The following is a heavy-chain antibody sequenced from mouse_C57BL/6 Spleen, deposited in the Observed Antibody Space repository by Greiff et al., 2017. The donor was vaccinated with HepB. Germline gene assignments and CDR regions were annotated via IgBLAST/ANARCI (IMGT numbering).Heavy chain of an antibody. J-gene: IGHJ2*01. V-gene: IGHV1-69*01. CDR3: ARWDTTAYYFDY. CDR2: IDPSDSYT. CDR1: GYTFTSYW. D-gene: IGHD1-2*01. Sequence: QVQLQQPGAELVMPGASVKLSCKASGYTFTSYWMHWVKQRPGQGLEWIGEIDPSDSYTNYNQKFKGKSTLTVDKSSSTAYMQLSSLTSEDSAVYYCARWDTTAYYFDYWGQGTTLTVSS.